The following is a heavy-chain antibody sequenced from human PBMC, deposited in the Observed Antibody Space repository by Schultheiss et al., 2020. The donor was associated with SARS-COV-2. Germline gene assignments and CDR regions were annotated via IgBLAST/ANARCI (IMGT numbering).Heavy chain of an antibody. CDR1: GFTFSSYS. CDR3: ARSTGVGIAVAGGDY. CDR2: ISSSGSYI. V-gene: IGHV3-21*01. J-gene: IGHJ4*02. D-gene: IGHD6-19*01. Sequence: GESLKISCAASGFTFSSYSMNWVRQAPGKGLEWVSSISSSGSYIYFADSVKGRFTISRDNAKNSLYLQMNSLRAEDTAIYYCARSTGVGIAVAGGDYWGQGTLVTVSS.